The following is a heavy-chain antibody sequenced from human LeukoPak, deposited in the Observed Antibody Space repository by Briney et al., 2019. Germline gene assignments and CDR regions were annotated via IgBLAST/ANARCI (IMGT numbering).Heavy chain of an antibody. J-gene: IGHJ4*02. CDR1: GFTFRSYA. V-gene: IGHV3-23*01. Sequence: GGSLRLSCAASGFTFRSYALSWVRQAPGKGLEWVSVISASGGTTYYADSVTGRFTISRDTSKDTVYLQMHSLRAEDTAVYYCAKGDVLPSYPTFDYWGQGTLVTVSS. CDR3: AKGDVLPSYPTFDY. CDR2: ISASGGTT. D-gene: IGHD3-9*01.